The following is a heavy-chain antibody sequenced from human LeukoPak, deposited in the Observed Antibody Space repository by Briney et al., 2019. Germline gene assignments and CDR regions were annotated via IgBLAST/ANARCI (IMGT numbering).Heavy chain of an antibody. CDR1: GFTFSSYW. J-gene: IGHJ4*02. Sequence: GGSLRLSCAASGFTFSSYWMSWVRQAPGKGLEWVANIKQDGSEKYYVDSVKGRFTISRDNAKNSLYLQMNSLRAEDTAVYYCASLPTHYDFCRWGQGTLVTVSS. CDR2: IKQDGSEK. V-gene: IGHV3-7*01. D-gene: IGHD3-3*01. CDR3: ASLPTHYDFCR.